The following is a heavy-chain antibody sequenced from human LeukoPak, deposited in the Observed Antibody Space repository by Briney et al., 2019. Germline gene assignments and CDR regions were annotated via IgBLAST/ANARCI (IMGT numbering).Heavy chain of an antibody. D-gene: IGHD3-16*01. Sequence: GGSLRLSRAAPGFTFCSFSLSWVRQAPGEGVGWVSGIIDSGESTYYANFAKGRFTISRDNSNNTLYLQMNSLRAEDTAVYYCAKLGGQELHNYYVAVCGKGTTVAVSS. CDR2: IIDSGEST. J-gene: IGHJ6*03. CDR1: GFTFCSFS. CDR3: AKLGGQELHNYYVAV. V-gene: IGHV3-23*01.